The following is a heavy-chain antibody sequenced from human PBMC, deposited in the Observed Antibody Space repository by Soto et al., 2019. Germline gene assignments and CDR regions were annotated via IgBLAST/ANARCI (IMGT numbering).Heavy chain of an antibody. CDR3: ARIGYSYGYAYFDY. D-gene: IGHD5-18*01. V-gene: IGHV4-59*01. Sequence: SETLSLTCTVSGGSISSYYLSWIRQPPGKGLECIGYIYYSGSTNYNPSLKSRVTISVDTSKNQFSLKLSSVTAADTAVYYCARIGYSYGYAYFDYWGQGTLVTVYS. CDR1: GGSISSYY. J-gene: IGHJ4*02. CDR2: IYYSGST.